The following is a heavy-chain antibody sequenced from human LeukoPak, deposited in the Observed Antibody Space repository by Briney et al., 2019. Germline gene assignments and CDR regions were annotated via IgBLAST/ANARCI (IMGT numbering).Heavy chain of an antibody. CDR1: GFTFSSYA. CDR2: ISYDGSNK. CDR3: ARGGSGSYYNVLNYYYYGMDV. Sequence: PGGSLRLSCAASGFTFSSYAMHWVRQAPGKGLKWVAVISYDGSNKYYADSVKGRFTISRDNSKNTLYLQMNSLRAEDTAVYYCARGGSGSYYNVLNYYYYGMDVWGQGTTVTVSS. J-gene: IGHJ6*02. D-gene: IGHD3-10*01. V-gene: IGHV3-30-3*01.